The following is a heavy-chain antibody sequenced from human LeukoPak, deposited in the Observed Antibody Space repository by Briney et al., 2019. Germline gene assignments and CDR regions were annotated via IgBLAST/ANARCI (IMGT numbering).Heavy chain of an antibody. CDR2: VIPIFGTA. J-gene: IGHJ6*02. D-gene: IGHD6-13*01. Sequence: SVKVSCKASGGTFSSYAISWVRQAPGQGLEWMGGVIPIFGTANYAQKFQGRVTITADESTSTAYMELSSLRSEDTAVYYCARDEVFVAAAGTAYYYYGMDVWGQGTTVTVSS. V-gene: IGHV1-69*13. CDR3: ARDEVFVAAAGTAYYYYGMDV. CDR1: GGTFSSYA.